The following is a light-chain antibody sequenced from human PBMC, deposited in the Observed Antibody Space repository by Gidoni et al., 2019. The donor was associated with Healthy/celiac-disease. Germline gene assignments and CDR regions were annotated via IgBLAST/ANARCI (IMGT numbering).Light chain of an antibody. V-gene: IGLV1-44*01. CDR1: RSNIGSNT. CDR2: SNN. J-gene: IGLJ3*02. Sequence: QSVLPPPPSASGTPGKRVTISCSGSRSNIGSNTVNWSQQPPGTAPKLLIYSNNQRPSGVPDRCSGSKSGTSASLAISGLQSEDEADYYCAAWDDSLNGWVFGGGTKLTVL. CDR3: AAWDDSLNGWV.